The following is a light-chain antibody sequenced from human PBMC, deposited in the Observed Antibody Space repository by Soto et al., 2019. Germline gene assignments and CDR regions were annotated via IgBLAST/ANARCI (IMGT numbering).Light chain of an antibody. CDR2: ATS. J-gene: IGKJ2*01. CDR1: QSIGSH. Sequence: ETLMTQSPGTLSVSPGERVTLSCRASQSIGSHLAWYQQIPGQTPRLIMYATSVRATGVPARFSGSGSETEFTLTISSLQPEDVAVYYCQQYQDWPPITFGQGTKLE. V-gene: IGKV3-15*01. CDR3: QQYQDWPPIT.